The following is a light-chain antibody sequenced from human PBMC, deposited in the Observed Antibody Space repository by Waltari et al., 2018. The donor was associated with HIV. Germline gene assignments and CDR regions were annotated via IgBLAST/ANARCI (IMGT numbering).Light chain of an antibody. CDR2: DAS. CDR1: QDINNN. V-gene: IGKV1-33*01. J-gene: IGKJ4*01. Sequence: DIQMTQSPASLSASIGDRVTITCQASQDINNNLNWYQQKPGKAPNLLIYDASNLETGVPSRFSGRGSGTEFTFTISSLQPEDIATYFRQRYDKVPPWGITFGGGTRVEVK. CDR3: QRYDKVPPWGIT.